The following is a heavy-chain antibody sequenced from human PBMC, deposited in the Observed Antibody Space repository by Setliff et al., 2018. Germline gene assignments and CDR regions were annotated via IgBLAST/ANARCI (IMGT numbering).Heavy chain of an antibody. CDR2: IDPSGNT. Sequence: PSETLSLTCTVSGGSISSGSNYWSWIRQPAGRGLEWIGHIDPSGNTNYHPSLKSRVTISGDTSKNQFSLKLTSVTAADTAVYYCARALASGSYYGQSSYYMDVWGKGTTVTVSS. CDR3: ARALASGSYYGQSSYYMDV. CDR1: GGSISSGSNY. D-gene: IGHD3-10*01. J-gene: IGHJ6*03. V-gene: IGHV4-61*09.